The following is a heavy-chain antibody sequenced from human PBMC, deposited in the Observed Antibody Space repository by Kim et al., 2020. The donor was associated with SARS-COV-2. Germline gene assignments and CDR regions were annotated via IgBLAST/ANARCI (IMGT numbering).Heavy chain of an antibody. V-gene: IGHV1-2*02. Sequence: ASVKVSCKASGYTFTGYYMHWVRQAPGQGLEWMGWINPNSGGTNYAQKFQGRVTMTRDTSISTAYMELSRLRSDDTAVYYCARDVMGDYAHFDYWGQGTLVTVSS. J-gene: IGHJ4*02. CDR1: GYTFTGYY. CDR2: INPNSGGT. D-gene: IGHD4-17*01. CDR3: ARDVMGDYAHFDY.